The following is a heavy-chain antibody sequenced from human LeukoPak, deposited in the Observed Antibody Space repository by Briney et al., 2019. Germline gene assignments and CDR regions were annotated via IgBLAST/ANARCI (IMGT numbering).Heavy chain of an antibody. CDR1: GFTFDDYA. J-gene: IGHJ6*02. CDR3: AKEGSRLWFGELFGMDV. CDR2: ISWNSGSI. V-gene: IGHV3-9*01. D-gene: IGHD3-10*01. Sequence: GGSLRLSCAASGFTFDDYAMHWVRQAPGKGLEGVSVISWNSGSIGYADSVKGRFTISRDNAKNSLYLQMNSLRAEDTALYYCAKEGSRLWFGELFGMDVWGQGTTVTVSS.